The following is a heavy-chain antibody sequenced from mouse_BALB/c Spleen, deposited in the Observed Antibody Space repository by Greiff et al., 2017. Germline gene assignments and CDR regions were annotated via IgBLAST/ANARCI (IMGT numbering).Heavy chain of an antibody. CDR1: GFTFSSFG. Sequence: EVQGVESGGGLVQPGGSRKLSCAASGFTFSSFGMHWVRQAPEKGLEWVAYISSGSSTIYYADTVKGRFTISRDNPKNTLFLQMTSLRSEDTAMYYCARSDWFAYWGQGTLVTVSA. CDR2: ISSGSSTI. CDR3: ARSDWFAY. J-gene: IGHJ3*01. V-gene: IGHV5-17*02.